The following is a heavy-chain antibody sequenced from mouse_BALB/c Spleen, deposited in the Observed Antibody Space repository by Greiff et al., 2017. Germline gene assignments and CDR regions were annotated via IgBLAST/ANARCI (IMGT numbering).Heavy chain of an antibody. CDR3: AREGPYDYGRNYAMDY. D-gene: IGHD1-1*01. CDR1: GYTFTSYY. CDR2: IYPGNVNT. Sequence: QVQLKESGPELVKPGASVRISCKASGYTFTSYYIHWVKQRPGQGLEWIGWIYPGNVNTKYNEKFKGKATLTADKSSSTAYMQLSSLTSEDSAVYFCAREGPYDYGRNYAMDYWGQGTSVTVSS. J-gene: IGHJ4*01. V-gene: IGHV1S56*01.